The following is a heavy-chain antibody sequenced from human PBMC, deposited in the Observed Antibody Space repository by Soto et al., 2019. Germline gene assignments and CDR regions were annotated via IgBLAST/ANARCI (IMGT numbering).Heavy chain of an antibody. CDR3: ARVYATGTRWFAP. Sequence: SETLCLTCTGSGGSVSSGADYWGWVRQNPGKGLEWIGYIHYRGNTYYNPSLMSRVTISIDTSQNQFSLMLSSVTAADTAVYFCARVYATGTRWFAPWGQRTQVTVSS. CDR1: GGSVSSGADY. V-gene: IGHV4-31*03. CDR2: IHYRGNT. D-gene: IGHD6-13*01. J-gene: IGHJ5*02.